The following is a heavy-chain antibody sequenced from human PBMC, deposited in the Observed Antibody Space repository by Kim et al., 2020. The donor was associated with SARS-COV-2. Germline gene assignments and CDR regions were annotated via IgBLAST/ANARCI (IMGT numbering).Heavy chain of an antibody. D-gene: IGHD2-21*02. V-gene: IGHV1-69*13. Sequence: SVKVSCKASGGTFSSYAISWVRQAPGQGLEWMGGIIPIFGTANYAQKFQGRVTITADESTSTAYMELSSLRSEDTAVYYCARDNDGGNSFGYYYYGMDVWGKGTTVTVAS. CDR3: ARDNDGGNSFGYYYYGMDV. CDR2: IIPIFGTA. CDR1: GGTFSSYA. J-gene: IGHJ6*04.